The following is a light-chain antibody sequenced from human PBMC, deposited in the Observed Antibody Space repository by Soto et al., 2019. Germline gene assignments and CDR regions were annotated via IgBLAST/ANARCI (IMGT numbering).Light chain of an antibody. CDR1: QTISRY. CDR2: AAY. Sequence: DIQMTQSPSSLSASVGDRVTITFRASQTISRYLNWYQQKPGEAPKLLIYAAYTLQSGVPSRFSGGAFGTDFTLTISSLQPEDFATYYCQQSYSTPRTFGQGTKVDIK. J-gene: IGKJ1*01. V-gene: IGKV1-39*01. CDR3: QQSYSTPRT.